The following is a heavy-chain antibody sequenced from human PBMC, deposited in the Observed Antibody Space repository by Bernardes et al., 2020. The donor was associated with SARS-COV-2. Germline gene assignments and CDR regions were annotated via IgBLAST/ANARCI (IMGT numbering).Heavy chain of an antibody. Sequence: ASVKVSCKVSGYTLTALSMHWVRQAPGKGLEWMGGFDPEDGETIYAQKFQGRVTMTEDTSTDTAYMELSSLRSEDTAVYYCAITAMRGYYYYGMDVWGQGTTVTVSS. J-gene: IGHJ6*02. V-gene: IGHV1-24*01. CDR3: AITAMRGYYYYGMDV. D-gene: IGHD5-18*01. CDR1: GYTLTALS. CDR2: FDPEDGET.